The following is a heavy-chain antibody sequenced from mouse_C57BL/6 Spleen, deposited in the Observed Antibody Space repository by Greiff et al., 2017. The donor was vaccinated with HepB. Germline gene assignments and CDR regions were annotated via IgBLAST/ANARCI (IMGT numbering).Heavy chain of an antibody. CDR1: GYTFTDYE. CDR3: TRYSSSNYFDY. D-gene: IGHD1-1*01. CDR2: IDPETGGT. Sequence: QVQLQQSGAELVRPGASVTLSCKASGYTFTDYEMHWVKQTPVHGLEWIGAIDPETGGTAYNQKFKGKAILTADKSSSTAYMELRSLTSEDSAVYYGTRYSSSNYFDYWGQGTTLTVSS. V-gene: IGHV1-15*01. J-gene: IGHJ2*01.